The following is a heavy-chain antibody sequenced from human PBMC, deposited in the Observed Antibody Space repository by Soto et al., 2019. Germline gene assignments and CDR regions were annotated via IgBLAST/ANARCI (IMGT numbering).Heavy chain of an antibody. CDR2: IYSGGST. Sequence: GGSLRLSCAASGFTVSSNYMSWVRQAPGKGLEWVSVIYSGGSTYYADSVKGRFTISRDNSKNTLYLQMNSLRAEDTAVYYCAREAARREGAFDIWGQGTMVTVSS. CDR1: GFTVSSNY. J-gene: IGHJ3*02. CDR3: AREAARREGAFDI. V-gene: IGHV3-53*01.